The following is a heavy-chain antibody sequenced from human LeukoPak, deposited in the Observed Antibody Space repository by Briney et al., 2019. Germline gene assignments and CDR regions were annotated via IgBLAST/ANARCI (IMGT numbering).Heavy chain of an antibody. CDR3: ARARVLWFGELLFYYGMDV. CDR2: MNPNSGNT. V-gene: IGHV1-8*01. Sequence: ASVKVSCKAPGYTFTSYDINWVRQATGQGLEWMGWMNPNSGNTGYAQKFQGRVTMTRNTSISTAYMELSSLRSEDTAVYYCARARVLWFGELLFYYGMDVWGQGTTVTVSS. D-gene: IGHD3-10*01. CDR1: GYTFTSYD. J-gene: IGHJ6*02.